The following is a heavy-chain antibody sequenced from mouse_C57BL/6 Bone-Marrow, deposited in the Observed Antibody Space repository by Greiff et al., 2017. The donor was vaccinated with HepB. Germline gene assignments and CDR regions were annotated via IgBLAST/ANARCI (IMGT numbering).Heavy chain of an antibody. J-gene: IGHJ3*01. CDR3: ARGGLRRGAWFAY. V-gene: IGHV1-39*01. CDR1: GYSFTDYN. D-gene: IGHD2-4*01. CDR2: INPNYGTT. Sequence: VQLKESGPELVKPGASVKISCKASGYSFTDYNMNWVKQSNGKSLEWIGVINPNYGTTNYNQKFKGKATLTVDQSSSTAYIQHNSLTSEDSAVYYCARGGLRRGAWFAYWGQGTLVTVSA.